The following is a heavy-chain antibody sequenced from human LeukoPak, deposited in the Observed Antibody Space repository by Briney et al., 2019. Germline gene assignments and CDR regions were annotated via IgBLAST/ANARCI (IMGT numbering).Heavy chain of an antibody. CDR2: IYYSGST. Sequence: SETLSLTCTVSGGSISSYYWSWIRQPPGKELEWIGYIYYSGSTNYNPSLKSRVTISVDTSKNQFSLKLSSVTAADTAVYYCARDRLQYYYYYGMDVWGQGTTVTVSS. V-gene: IGHV4-59*01. CDR3: ARDRLQYYYYYGMDV. CDR1: GGSISSYY. D-gene: IGHD4-11*01. J-gene: IGHJ6*02.